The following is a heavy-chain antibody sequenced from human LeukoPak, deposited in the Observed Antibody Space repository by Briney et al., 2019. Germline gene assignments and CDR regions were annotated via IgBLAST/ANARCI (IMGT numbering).Heavy chain of an antibody. CDR1: GGSISSTTYY. Sequence: SETLSLTCTVSGGSISSTTYYWGWIRQPPGKGLEWIGSIYYSGSTYYSPSLKSRVTISVNTSKKQFSLKLSSVTAADTAVYYCAKGGTLVLEGNFDYWGQGTLVTVSS. V-gene: IGHV4-39*07. D-gene: IGHD3-16*01. CDR2: IYYSGST. CDR3: AKGGTLVLEGNFDY. J-gene: IGHJ4*02.